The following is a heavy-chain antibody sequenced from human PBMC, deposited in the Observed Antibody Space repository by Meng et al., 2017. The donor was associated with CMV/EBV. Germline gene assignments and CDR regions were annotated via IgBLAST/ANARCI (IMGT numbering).Heavy chain of an antibody. D-gene: IGHD2-2*01. J-gene: IGHJ6*02. CDR2: IYSGGSK. V-gene: IGHV3-53*01. CDR1: GFTVSSNY. CDR3: ARDCSSTSCYYLGGMDV. Sequence: GGSLRLSCAAAGFTVSSNYMSWVRQAPGKGREWVSVIYSGGSKYYADSVKGRFTISRDNSKNTLYLQMSSLRAEDTAVYYCARDCSSTSCYYLGGMDVWGQGTTVTVSS.